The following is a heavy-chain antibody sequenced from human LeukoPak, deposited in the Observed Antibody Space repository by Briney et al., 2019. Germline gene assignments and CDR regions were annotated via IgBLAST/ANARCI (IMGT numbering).Heavy chain of an antibody. CDR2: IYTSGTSAST. V-gene: IGHV4-61*02. CDR3: ARGSNGSGFSPGVIDYMDV. CDR1: DGSIGSSNYY. J-gene: IGHJ6*03. Sequence: SETLSLTCTVSDGSIGSSNYYWSWIRQPAGKGLEWIGRIYTSGTSASTNSNPSLKSRVTMSVDTSKNQFSLKLSSVTAADTAVYYCARGSNGSGFSPGVIDYMDVWGKGTTVTVSS. D-gene: IGHD3-10*01.